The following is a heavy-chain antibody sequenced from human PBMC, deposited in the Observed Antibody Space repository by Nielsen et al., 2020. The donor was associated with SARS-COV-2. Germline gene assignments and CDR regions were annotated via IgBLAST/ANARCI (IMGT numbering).Heavy chain of an antibody. V-gene: IGHV3-23*01. CDR1: RFTFSSYA. Sequence: GGSLRLSCAASRFTFSSYAMSWVRQAPGKGLEWVAYISGSGSSRFYADSVKGRFTISRDNAKNSLYLQMNSLRAEDTALYYCAKLSAEWEPFDYWGQGTLVTVSS. D-gene: IGHD1-26*01. CDR3: AKLSAEWEPFDY. J-gene: IGHJ4*02. CDR2: ISGSGSSR.